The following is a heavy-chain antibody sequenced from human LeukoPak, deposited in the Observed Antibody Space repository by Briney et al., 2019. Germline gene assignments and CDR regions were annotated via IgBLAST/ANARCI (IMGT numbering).Heavy chain of an antibody. V-gene: IGHV4-34*01. CDR2: INHSGST. Sequence: SETLSLTCAVYGGSFSGYYWSWIRQPPGKGLEWIGEINHSGSTNYNPSLKSRVTTSVDTSKNQFSLKLSSVTAADTAVYYCARLIAAAGTRYFDYWGQGTLVTVSS. CDR3: ARLIAAAGTRYFDY. CDR1: GGSFSGYY. J-gene: IGHJ4*02. D-gene: IGHD6-13*01.